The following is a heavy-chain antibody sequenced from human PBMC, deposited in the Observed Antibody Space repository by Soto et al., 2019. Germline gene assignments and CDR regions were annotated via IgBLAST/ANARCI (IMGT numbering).Heavy chain of an antibody. CDR2: ISAYNGNT. Sequence: QVQLVQSGAEVKKPGASVKVSCKASGYTFTSYAISWVRQAPGQGLEWMGWISAYNGNTNYAQKLQGRVTMTTVTSTSTAYMELRSLRSDDTAVYYCARDPIFGVVIISYYYYGMDVWGQGTTVTVSS. D-gene: IGHD3-3*01. V-gene: IGHV1-18*04. CDR3: ARDPIFGVVIISYYYYGMDV. CDR1: GYTFTSYA. J-gene: IGHJ6*02.